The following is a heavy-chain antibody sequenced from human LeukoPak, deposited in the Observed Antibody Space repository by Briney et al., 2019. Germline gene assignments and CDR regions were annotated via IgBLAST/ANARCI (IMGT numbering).Heavy chain of an antibody. CDR1: GFTVSSNY. CDR2: IYSGGST. Sequence: PGGSLRLSCAASGFTVSSNYMSWVRQAPGKGLEWVSVIYSGGSTYYADSVKGRFTISRDNSKNTLYLQMNSLRAEDTAVYYCARESRGVLGAFDIWGQGTMVTVSS. D-gene: IGHD3-10*01. V-gene: IGHV3-66*01. CDR3: ARESRGVLGAFDI. J-gene: IGHJ3*02.